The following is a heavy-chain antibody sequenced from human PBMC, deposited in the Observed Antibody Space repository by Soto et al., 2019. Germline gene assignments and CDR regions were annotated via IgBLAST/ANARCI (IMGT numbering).Heavy chain of an antibody. V-gene: IGHV4-59*08. D-gene: IGHD3-16*01. CDR3: ARGPYYDLIWNYYYMDV. Sequence: QVQLQESGPGLVKPSETLSLSCSVSGGSISGHYLSWVRQTPGKGLEWIGYMYYSGSTNYNPSLKSRVTISVDTSKNHFSLRLTSVTAADTAVYYCARGPYYDLIWNYYYMDVWGKGTTVTVSS. CDR2: MYYSGST. J-gene: IGHJ6*03. CDR1: GGSISGHY.